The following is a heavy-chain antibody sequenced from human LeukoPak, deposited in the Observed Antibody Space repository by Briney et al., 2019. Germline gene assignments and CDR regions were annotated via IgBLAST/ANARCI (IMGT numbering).Heavy chain of an antibody. D-gene: IGHD2-2*01. J-gene: IGHJ4*02. CDR1: GGSISSSSYY. CDR2: STHTGST. Sequence: SETLSLTCTVSGGSISSSSYYWGWIRQAPGKGLEWIGESTHTGSTNYNPSLKSRVTISVDTSKNQFSLKLTSVSAADTAVYHCARGRTGAAALDFWGPGTLVTVSS. V-gene: IGHV4-39*07. CDR3: ARGRTGAAALDF.